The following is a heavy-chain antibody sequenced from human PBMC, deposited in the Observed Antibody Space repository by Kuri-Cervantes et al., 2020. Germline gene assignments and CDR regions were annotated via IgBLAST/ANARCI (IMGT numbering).Heavy chain of an antibody. D-gene: IGHD1-26*01. CDR1: GFTFDDYA. V-gene: IGHV3-9*01. J-gene: IGHJ4*02. CDR3: AKDFTEGEGSFDY. Sequence: GESLKISCAASGFTFDDYAMHWVRQAPGKGLEWVSGISCNSGSIGYADSVKGRFTISRDNSKNTLYLQMNSLRAEDTAVYYCAKDFTEGEGSFDYWGQGTLVTVSS. CDR2: ISCNSGSI.